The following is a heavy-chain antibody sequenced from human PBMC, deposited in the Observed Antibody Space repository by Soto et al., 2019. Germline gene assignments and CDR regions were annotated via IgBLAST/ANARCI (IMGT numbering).Heavy chain of an antibody. D-gene: IGHD5-18*01. CDR1: GASIINYY. Sequence: SETLSLTCTVSGASIINYYWAWIRQSPGGGLESIGYVSNTATTTYNPSLKNRVTISVDASKSQFYLKLRSVTAADTAVYYCACIFSGGYSYGFYYYGMDVWGQGTTVTVS. J-gene: IGHJ6*02. CDR3: ACIFSGGYSYGFYYYGMDV. V-gene: IGHV4-59*04. CDR2: VSNTATT.